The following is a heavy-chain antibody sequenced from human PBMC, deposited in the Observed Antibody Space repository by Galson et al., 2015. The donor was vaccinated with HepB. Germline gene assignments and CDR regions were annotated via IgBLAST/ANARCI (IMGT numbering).Heavy chain of an antibody. D-gene: IGHD1-26*01. V-gene: IGHV4-61*02. J-gene: IGHJ4*02. CDR2: IYTGGST. Sequence: TLSLTCTVSGGSVSSGYYYWSWIRQPAGKGLEWIGRIYTGGSTTYNPSLKSRVTMSVDTSKNQFSLKLSSVTAADTAVYYCARPITDSWGAYAYWGQGTLVTASS. CDR1: GGSVSSGYYY. CDR3: ARPITDSWGAYAY.